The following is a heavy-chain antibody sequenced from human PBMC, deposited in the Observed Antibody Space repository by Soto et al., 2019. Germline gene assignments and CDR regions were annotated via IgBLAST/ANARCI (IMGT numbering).Heavy chain of an antibody. V-gene: IGHV3-15*01. CDR2: IKSRKNGGTT. CDR3: GTGDAFDM. Sequence: EVQLVESGGGLVKPGGSLRLSCAASGLTFSNAWMSWVRQAPGKGLEWVGRIKSRKNGGTTDYAAAVKVRFTISRDDSKNTLYLEMNSLKIEDTAVYYCGTGDAFDMWGQGTLVTVSA. D-gene: IGHD7-27*01. CDR1: GLTFSNAW. J-gene: IGHJ3*02.